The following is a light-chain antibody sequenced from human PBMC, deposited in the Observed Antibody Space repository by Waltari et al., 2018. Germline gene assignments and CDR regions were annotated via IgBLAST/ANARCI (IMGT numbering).Light chain of an antibody. CDR3: QQYFSYPLT. V-gene: IGKV1-8*01. CDR2: AAS. CDR1: EGFTSY. J-gene: IGKJ4*01. Sequence: AIRMTQSPSSFSASTGDRVTTTCRANEGFTSYLAWYQQKPGKAPKLLIYAASTLHSGVPSRFSGSGSGTDFTLTISCLQSEDFATYYCQQYFSYPLTFGGGTKVEIK.